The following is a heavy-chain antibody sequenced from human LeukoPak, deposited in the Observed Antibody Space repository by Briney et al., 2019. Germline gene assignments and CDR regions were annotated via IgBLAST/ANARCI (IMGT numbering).Heavy chain of an antibody. D-gene: IGHD1-1*01. Sequence: MPSETLSLTCTVYGGSFSGYYWSWIRQPPGKGLEWIGEINHSGSTNYNPSLKSRVTISVDTSKNQFSLKLSSVTAADTAVYYCARTTGRNWFDPWGQGTLVTVSS. J-gene: IGHJ5*02. V-gene: IGHV4-34*01. CDR2: INHSGST. CDR1: GGSFSGYY. CDR3: ARTTGRNWFDP.